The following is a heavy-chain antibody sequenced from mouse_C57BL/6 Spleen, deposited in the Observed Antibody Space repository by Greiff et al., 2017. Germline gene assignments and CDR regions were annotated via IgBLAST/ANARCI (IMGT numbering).Heavy chain of an antibody. V-gene: IGHV5-17*01. J-gene: IGHJ3*01. Sequence: DVKLVESGGGLVKPGGSLKLSCAASGFTFSDYGMHWVRQAPEKGLEWVAYISSGSSTIYYADTVKGRFTISRDNAKNTLFLQMTSLRSEDTAMYYCAREGIYYGSSPFAYWGQGTLVTVSA. D-gene: IGHD1-1*01. CDR3: AREGIYYGSSPFAY. CDR1: GFTFSDYG. CDR2: ISSGSSTI.